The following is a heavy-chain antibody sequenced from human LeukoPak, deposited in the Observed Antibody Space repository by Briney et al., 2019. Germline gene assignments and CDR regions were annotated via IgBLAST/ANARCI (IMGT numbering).Heavy chain of an antibody. CDR1: GFTFSSYS. CDR2: ISSSISYI. J-gene: IGHJ4*02. D-gene: IGHD6-19*01. V-gene: IGHV3-21*01. Sequence: GGSLRLSCAASGFTFSSYSMNWVRQAPGKGLEWVSSISSSISYIYYADSVKGRFTISRDNAKNSLYLQMNSLRAEDTAVYYCARVSGYSSGWYDYWGQGTLVTVSS. CDR3: ARVSGYSSGWYDY.